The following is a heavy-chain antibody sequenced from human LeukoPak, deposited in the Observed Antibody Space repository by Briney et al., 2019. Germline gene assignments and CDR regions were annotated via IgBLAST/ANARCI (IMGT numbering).Heavy chain of an antibody. CDR3: ARDSRGYSYGYYYYYMDV. Sequence: PGGSLRLSCAASGFTFSSYGMHWVRQAPGKGLEWVSYISSSSGTIYYADSVKGRFTISRDNAKNSLYLQMNSLRAEDTAVYYCARDSRGYSYGYYYYYMDVWGKGTTVTVSS. CDR2: ISSSSGTI. D-gene: IGHD5-18*01. V-gene: IGHV3-48*04. J-gene: IGHJ6*03. CDR1: GFTFSSYG.